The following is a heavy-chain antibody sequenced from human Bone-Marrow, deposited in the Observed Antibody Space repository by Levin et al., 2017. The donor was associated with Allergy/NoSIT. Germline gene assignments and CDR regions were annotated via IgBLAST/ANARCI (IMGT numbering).Heavy chain of an antibody. CDR3: AREGFWTD. Sequence: GESLKISCAASGFRFSDYYMSWIRQVPGKGLEWVSYISVSGRETNYADVVKGRFTISRDNAKNSLSLQMNGLRVDDSAVYYCAREGFWTDWGQGTLVTVSS. CDR2: ISVSGRET. CDR1: GFRFSDYY. J-gene: IGHJ4*02. D-gene: IGHD3/OR15-3a*01. V-gene: IGHV3-11*06.